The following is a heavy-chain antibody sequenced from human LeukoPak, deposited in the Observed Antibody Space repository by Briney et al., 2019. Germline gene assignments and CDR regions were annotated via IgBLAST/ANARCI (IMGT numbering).Heavy chain of an antibody. CDR1: GGSISGYY. V-gene: IGHV4-59*08. J-gene: IGHJ4*02. Sequence: SETLSLTCTVSGGSISGYYWSWIWQPPGKGLEWIGYIYYSGSTNYNPSLKSRVTISLDMSKNQFSLKLTSVTAADTAVYYCARGGKYSSSWYMDYWGQGTLVTVSS. CDR3: ARGGKYSSSWYMDY. D-gene: IGHD6-13*01. CDR2: IYYSGST.